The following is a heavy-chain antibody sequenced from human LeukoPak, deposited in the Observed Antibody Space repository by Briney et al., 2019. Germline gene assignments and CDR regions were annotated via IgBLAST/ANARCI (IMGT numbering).Heavy chain of an antibody. Sequence: PSGTLSLTCAVSGGSISSSNWWSWVRQPPGKGLEWIGEIYHSGSTNYNPSLKSRVTISVDKSKNQFSLKLSSVTAADTAVYYCARDRLRNGIPETHAFDIWGQGTMVTVSS. CDR2: IYHSGST. J-gene: IGHJ3*02. D-gene: IGHD1-26*01. CDR1: GGSISSSNW. CDR3: ARDRLRNGIPETHAFDI. V-gene: IGHV4-4*02.